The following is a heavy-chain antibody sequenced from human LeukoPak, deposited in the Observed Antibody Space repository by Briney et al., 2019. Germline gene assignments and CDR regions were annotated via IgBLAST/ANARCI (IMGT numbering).Heavy chain of an antibody. CDR2: IYASGSA. D-gene: IGHD6-19*01. CDR3: AREAPGGSGWTYFDY. V-gene: IGHV4-59*02. J-gene: IGHJ4*02. CDR1: GGSVSGHY. Sequence: ASETLSLTCAVSGGSVSGHYWDWIRQPPGKGLEWIEYIYASGSANYHPSLKSRVTISLDTSENHVSLRLTSVTAEDTAVYYCAREAPGGSGWTYFDYWGQGSLVTVSS.